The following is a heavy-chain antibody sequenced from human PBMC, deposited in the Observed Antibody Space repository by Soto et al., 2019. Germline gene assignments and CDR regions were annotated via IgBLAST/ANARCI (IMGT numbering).Heavy chain of an antibody. CDR3: ARGGIVLPAGKTYREGWFDS. D-gene: IGHD2-2*01. V-gene: IGHV3-53*04. J-gene: IGHJ5*01. Sequence: EVQLVESGGGLVQPGGSLRLSCAASGFNVSRNYMSWVRQAPGKGPEWVSVIYSGGSTYYADSVKGRFTIARHDSENTLELQLNGLRPEDTAVYYCARGGIVLPAGKTYREGWFDSWGQGTQVTVSS. CDR1: GFNVSRNY. CDR2: IYSGGST.